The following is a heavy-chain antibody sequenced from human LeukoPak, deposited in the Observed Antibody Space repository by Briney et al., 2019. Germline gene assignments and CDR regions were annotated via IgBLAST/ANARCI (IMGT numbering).Heavy chain of an antibody. Sequence: RASVKVSCKVSGYTLTELSMHWVRQAPGKGLEWMGGFDPEDGETIYAQKFQGRVTMTEDTSTDTAYMELSSLRSEDTAVYYCARDQYYYDSSGNPGYWGQGTLVTVSS. J-gene: IGHJ4*02. CDR2: FDPEDGET. V-gene: IGHV1-24*01. CDR1: GYTLTELS. D-gene: IGHD3-22*01. CDR3: ARDQYYYDSSGNPGY.